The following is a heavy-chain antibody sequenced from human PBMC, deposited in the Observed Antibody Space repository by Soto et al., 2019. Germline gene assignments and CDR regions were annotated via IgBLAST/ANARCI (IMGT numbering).Heavy chain of an antibody. CDR3: AKGYSTSSLNYYFDY. Sequence: EVQLVDSGGDLVQPGRSLRLSCAASGFTFDDYAMHWVRQAPGKGLEWVSGISWNSGNIGYADSVKGRFTISRDNAKKSLYLQMSSLRAEDTAFYYCAKGYSTSSLNYYFDYWGQGTLGTVSS. D-gene: IGHD6-6*01. J-gene: IGHJ4*02. CDR2: ISWNSGNI. CDR1: GFTFDDYA. V-gene: IGHV3-9*01.